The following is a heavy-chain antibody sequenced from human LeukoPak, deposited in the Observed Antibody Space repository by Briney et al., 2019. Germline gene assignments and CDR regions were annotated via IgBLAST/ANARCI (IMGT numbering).Heavy chain of an antibody. Sequence: PGGSLRLSCAASGFTFSNAWMSWVRQAPGKGPEWVGRIKSKTDGGTTDYAAPVKGRFTISRDDSKNTLYLQMNSLKTEDTAVYYCTTFLTYYFGSGSRNFDYWGQGTLVTVSS. J-gene: IGHJ4*02. D-gene: IGHD3-10*01. CDR1: GFTFSNAW. CDR2: IKSKTDGGTT. CDR3: TTFLTYYFGSGSRNFDY. V-gene: IGHV3-15*01.